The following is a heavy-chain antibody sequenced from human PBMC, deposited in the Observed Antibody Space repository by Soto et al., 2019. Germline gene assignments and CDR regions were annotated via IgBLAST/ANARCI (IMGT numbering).Heavy chain of an antibody. Sequence: XSVQVSCTASGYTFTCYYMHWVRQAPGQGFEWMGRISPKSGGTNYAQKFEGRVTMTWDTSLKTAYMELSSLISEDTAVYYCARPPGYISDWYYFDLWGQGTLVTVSS. CDR3: ARPPGYISDWYYFDL. V-gene: IGHV1-2*02. CDR1: GYTFTCYY. CDR2: ISPKSGGT. D-gene: IGHD3-9*01. J-gene: IGHJ4*02.